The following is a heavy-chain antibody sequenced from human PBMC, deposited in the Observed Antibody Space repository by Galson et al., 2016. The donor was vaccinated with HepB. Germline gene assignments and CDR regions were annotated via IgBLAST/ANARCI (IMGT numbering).Heavy chain of an antibody. Sequence: SLRLSCAASGFTFRTSWMSWVRQPPGKGPEWVANINPDGSQTYYVDSVKGRFNISKDNAKNSLYLRMNSLRADDTAVYYCAGDPMRFAFDLWGQGTMVTVSS. J-gene: IGHJ3*01. CDR1: GFTFRTSW. CDR2: INPDGSQT. V-gene: IGHV3-7*01. CDR3: AGDPMRFAFDL.